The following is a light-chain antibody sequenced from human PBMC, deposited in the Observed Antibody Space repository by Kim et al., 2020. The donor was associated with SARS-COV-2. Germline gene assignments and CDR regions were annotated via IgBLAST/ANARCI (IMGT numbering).Light chain of an antibody. J-gene: IGKJ1*01. CDR2: AAS. CDR3: QKCDSAPWT. Sequence: DIQMTQSPSSLSASVEDRVTITCRARQDISNYLAWFQLKPGKAPKLLIYAASALQPGVPSRFSGSGSGTDFTLTVTSLQPEDVATYYCQKCDSAPWTFGQGTKVDIK. CDR1: QDISNY. V-gene: IGKV1-27*01.